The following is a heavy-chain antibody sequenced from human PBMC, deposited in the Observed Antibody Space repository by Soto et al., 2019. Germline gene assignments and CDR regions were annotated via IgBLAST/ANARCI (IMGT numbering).Heavy chain of an antibody. D-gene: IGHD3-10*01. Sequence: QLQLQESGPGLVKPSETLSLTCTVSGGSISSSSYYWGWIRQPPGKGLEWIGSIYYSGSTSYNPSLTSRVTLSVDTSKNQFSLKLSSVTAADTAVYYCAILHRGLDYRNRVFDYWGQGTLVTVSS. CDR3: AILHRGLDYRNRVFDY. V-gene: IGHV4-39*01. J-gene: IGHJ4*02. CDR2: IYYSGST. CDR1: GGSISSSSYY.